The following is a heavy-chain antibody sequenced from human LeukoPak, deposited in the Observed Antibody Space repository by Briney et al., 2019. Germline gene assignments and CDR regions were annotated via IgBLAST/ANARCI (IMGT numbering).Heavy chain of an antibody. CDR1: VFTFSDYY. Sequence: GWSLTLSCVPYVFTFSDYYMSWLRQAPGTGLEWVSYIGRSGTTIHYAVSVEGRFTSSCDNAKKSLYMQLKSLLVDDTGVYSLSALGITMIGGVWGKGTTVTISS. J-gene: IGHJ6*04. D-gene: IGHD3-10*02. CDR2: IGRSGTTI. V-gene: IGHV3-11*04. CDR3: SALGITMIGGV.